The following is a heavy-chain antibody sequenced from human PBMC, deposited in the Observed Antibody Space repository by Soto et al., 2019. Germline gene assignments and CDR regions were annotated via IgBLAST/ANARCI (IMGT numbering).Heavy chain of an antibody. D-gene: IGHD5-12*01. CDR3: ARYSGYPYYYYGMDV. J-gene: IGHJ6*02. CDR2: IYPGDSDT. V-gene: IGHV5-51*01. Sequence: GESLKISCKGSGYSFTSYWIGWVRQMPGKGLEWMGIIYPGDSDTRYSPSFQGQVTISADKSISTAYLQWSSLKASDTAMYYCARYSGYPYYYYGMDVWGQGTMVTVSS. CDR1: GYSFTSYW.